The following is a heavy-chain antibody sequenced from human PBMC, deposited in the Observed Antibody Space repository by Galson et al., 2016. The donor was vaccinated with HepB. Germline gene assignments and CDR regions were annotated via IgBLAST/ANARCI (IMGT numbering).Heavy chain of an antibody. Sequence: SLRLSCAASGFTFSNYAMTWVRQAPGKGLEGVSAITASGAVTYYADSVKGRFTISRDNAKNSLYLQMNSLRAEDTAVYYCARDLTFGGDNWLDPWGQGTLVTVSS. D-gene: IGHD3-16*01. V-gene: IGHV3-23*01. J-gene: IGHJ5*02. CDR3: ARDLTFGGDNWLDP. CDR1: GFTFSNYA. CDR2: ITASGAVT.